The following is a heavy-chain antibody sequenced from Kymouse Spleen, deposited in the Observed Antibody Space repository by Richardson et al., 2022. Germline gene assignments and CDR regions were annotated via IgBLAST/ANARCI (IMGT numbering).Heavy chain of an antibody. CDR1: GGSISSSSYY. Sequence: QLQLQESGPGLVKPSETLSLTCTVSGGSISSSSYYWGWIRQPPGKGLEWIGSIYYSGSTYYNPSLKSRVTISVDTSKNQFSLKLSSVTAADTAVYYCARHLAGTTYYYYYGMDVWGQGTTVTVSS. CDR3: ARHLAGTTYYYYYGMDV. V-gene: IGHV4-39*01. D-gene: IGHD6-19*01. J-gene: IGHJ6*02. CDR2: IYYSGST.